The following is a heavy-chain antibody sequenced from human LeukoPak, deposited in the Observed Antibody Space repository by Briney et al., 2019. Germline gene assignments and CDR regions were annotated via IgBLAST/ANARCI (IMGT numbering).Heavy chain of an antibody. D-gene: IGHD2-21*02. CDR3: ARDKTKAGGDCQIDY. CDR2: ISYDGSNK. J-gene: IGHJ4*02. V-gene: IGHV3-30-3*01. Sequence: GGSLRLSCAASGFTFSSYAMHWVRQAPGKGLEWVAVISYDGSNKYYADSVKGRFTISRDNSKNTLYLQMNSLRAEDTAVYYCARDKTKAGGDCQIDYWGQGTLVTVSS. CDR1: GFTFSSYA.